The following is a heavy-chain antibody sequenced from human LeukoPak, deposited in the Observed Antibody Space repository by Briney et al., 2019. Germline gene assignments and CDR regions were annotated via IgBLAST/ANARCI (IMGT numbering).Heavy chain of an antibody. Sequence: ASVKVSCKASGYTFTSYYMHWVRQAPGQGLEWMGIIDPSGGSTTYAQKFQGRVTMTRDTSTSTVYTELSSLRSEDTAVYYCATERQYYDSSGYYLVGISSGPYDAFDIWGQGTMVTVSS. V-gene: IGHV1-46*01. CDR1: GYTFTSYY. CDR3: ATERQYYDSSGYYLVGISSGPYDAFDI. CDR2: IDPSGGST. D-gene: IGHD3-22*01. J-gene: IGHJ3*02.